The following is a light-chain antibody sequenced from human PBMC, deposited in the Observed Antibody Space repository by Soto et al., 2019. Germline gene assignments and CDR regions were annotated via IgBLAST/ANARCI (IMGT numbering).Light chain of an antibody. Sequence: DIQMTPSPSTLSASVGDRVTITCRASQSISSWLAWYQQKPGRLPRLLIYRASTLESGVPSRFSGSGSGTEFTLTISSLQPDDFATYYCHQYDTYLWTFGQGTKVDIK. CDR1: QSISSW. CDR2: RAS. J-gene: IGKJ1*01. V-gene: IGKV1-5*03. CDR3: HQYDTYLWT.